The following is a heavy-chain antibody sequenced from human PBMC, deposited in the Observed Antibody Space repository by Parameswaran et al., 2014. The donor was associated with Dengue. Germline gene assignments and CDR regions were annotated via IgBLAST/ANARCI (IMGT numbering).Heavy chain of an antibody. CDR2: ITSSSSYI. CDR3: ARADNGDWGPPDY. V-gene: IGHV3-21*01. Sequence: WIRQPPGKGLEWVSSITSSSSYIYYADSMKGRLTISRDNAKKSVYLQMSSLRVEDTAVYYCARADNGDWGPPDYWGQGTLVTVSS. D-gene: IGHD2-21*02. J-gene: IGHJ4*02.